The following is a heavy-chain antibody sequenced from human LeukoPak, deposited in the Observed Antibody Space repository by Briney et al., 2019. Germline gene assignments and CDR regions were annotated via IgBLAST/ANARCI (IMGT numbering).Heavy chain of an antibody. V-gene: IGHV4-4*09. CDR1: GGSISSYY. D-gene: IGHD6-13*01. CDR3: ARTYGRSSWDPFDP. CDR2: IYTSGST. Sequence: SETLSLTCTVSGGSISSYYWSWIRQPPGKGLEWIGYIYTSGSTNYNPSLKSRVTISVDTSKNQFSLKLSSVTAADAAVYYCARTYGRSSWDPFDPWGQGTLVTVSS. J-gene: IGHJ5*02.